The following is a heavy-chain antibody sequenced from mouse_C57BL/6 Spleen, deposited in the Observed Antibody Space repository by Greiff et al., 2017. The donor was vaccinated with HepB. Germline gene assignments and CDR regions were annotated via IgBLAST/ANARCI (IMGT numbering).Heavy chain of an antibody. J-gene: IGHJ4*01. CDR3: ARRDGMDY. Sequence: VKLMESGPELVKPGASVKISCKASGYAFSSSWMNWVKQRPGKGLEWIGRIYPGDGDTNYNGKFKGKATLTADKSSSTAYMQLSSLTSEDSAVYFCARRDGMDYWGQGTSVTVSS. V-gene: IGHV1-82*01. CDR1: GYAFSSSW. CDR2: IYPGDGDT.